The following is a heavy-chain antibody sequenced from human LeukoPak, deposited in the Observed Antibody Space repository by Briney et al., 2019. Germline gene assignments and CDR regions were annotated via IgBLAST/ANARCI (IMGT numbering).Heavy chain of an antibody. CDR1: GFTFSNSW. J-gene: IGHJ3*02. D-gene: IGHD2-21*01. CDR2: IQPEGSEK. Sequence: GGSLRLSCAASGFTFSNSWMTWVRQAPGKGLEWVANIQPEGSEKYFVGSVQGRFSISRDNAQNSVYLQMNRLRAEDTAVYYCARDIAFGALDIWGQGTMVTVSS. V-gene: IGHV3-7*04. CDR3: ARDIAFGALDI.